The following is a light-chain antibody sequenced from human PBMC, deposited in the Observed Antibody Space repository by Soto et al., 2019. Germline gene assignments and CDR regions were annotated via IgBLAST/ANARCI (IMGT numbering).Light chain of an antibody. CDR3: QQSYTLSPLT. V-gene: IGKV1-39*01. J-gene: IGKJ4*01. CDR2: AAS. CDR1: QSISNY. Sequence: DIQMTQSPSSLSASVGDRVIITCRTSQSISNYLNWYQHKPGKAPKVLISAASNLQSGVPSGFSGSGSGTVFTLTISSLQPEDFATYFCQQSYTLSPLTFGGGTKVEIK.